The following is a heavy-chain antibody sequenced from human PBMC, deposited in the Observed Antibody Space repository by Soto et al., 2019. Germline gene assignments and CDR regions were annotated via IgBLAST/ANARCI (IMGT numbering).Heavy chain of an antibody. CDR2: IYYSGST. CDR1: GGSINSGGYY. CDR3: ARVTTILNWFDP. J-gene: IGHJ5*02. Sequence: SETLSLTCTVSGGSINSGGYYWSWIRQHPGKGLEWIGFIYYSGSTYYNPSLKSRLAISLDTSKNQFSLKLTSVTAADTAVYFCARVTTILNWFDPWGQGTLVTSPQ. D-gene: IGHD3-3*01. V-gene: IGHV4-31*03.